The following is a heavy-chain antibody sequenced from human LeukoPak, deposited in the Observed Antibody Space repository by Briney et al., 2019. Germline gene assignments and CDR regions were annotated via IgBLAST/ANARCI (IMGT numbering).Heavy chain of an antibody. J-gene: IGHJ4*02. CDR3: ARHVVAVGFDY. CDR2: ITSSSSYI. D-gene: IGHD3-22*01. V-gene: IGHV3-21*01. CDR1: GFTFSSYS. Sequence: GGSLRLSCAASGFTFSSYSMNWVRQAPGKGLEWVSSITSSSSYIYYADSVKGRFTISRDDAKNSLYLQMNSLRAEDTAVYYCARHVVAVGFDYWGQGTLVTVSS.